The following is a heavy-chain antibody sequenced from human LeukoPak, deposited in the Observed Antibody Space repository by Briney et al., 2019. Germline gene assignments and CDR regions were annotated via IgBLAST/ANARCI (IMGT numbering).Heavy chain of an antibody. J-gene: IGHJ4*02. D-gene: IGHD6-19*01. CDR3: AGAGFISGSPRGFDY. CDR1: GDSVSSNRAA. V-gene: IGHV6-1*01. CDR2: AYYRSKWYM. Sequence: SQTLSLTCAISGDSVSSNRAAWNWIRQSPSRGLEWLGRAYYRSKWYMDYSLSVKSRMTINADTSKTQFSLQLNSLTPEDTAVYYCAGAGFISGSPRGFDYWGQGTLVTVSS.